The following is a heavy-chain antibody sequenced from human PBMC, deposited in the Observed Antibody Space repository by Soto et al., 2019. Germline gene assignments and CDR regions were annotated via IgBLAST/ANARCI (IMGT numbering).Heavy chain of an antibody. CDR1: GFSVKTSGVG. Sequence: QITLKESGPTLVKPTQTLTLTCTCSGFSVKTSGVGVGWIRQPPGKTLEWLALIYWNDFKRYTPSLESRLTITKDTSKTQVVLKVTNLDPADTASYYGAHSRGYNGYEGPPLYEMDVWGQGPTVTVSS. J-gene: IGHJ6*02. CDR3: AHSRGYNGYEGPPLYEMDV. D-gene: IGHD5-12*01. CDR2: IYWNDFK. V-gene: IGHV2-5*01.